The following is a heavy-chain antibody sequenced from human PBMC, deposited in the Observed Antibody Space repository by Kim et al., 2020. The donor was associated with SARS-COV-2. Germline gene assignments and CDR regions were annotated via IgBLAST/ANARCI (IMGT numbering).Heavy chain of an antibody. CDR3: TTSGAYGDY. CDR2: GTT. V-gene: IGHV3-15*01. J-gene: IGHJ4*02. Sequence: GTTDYAAPVKGRFTISRDYSKNTLYLQMNSLKTEDTAVYYCTTSGAYGDYWGQGTLVTVSS. D-gene: IGHD4-17*01.